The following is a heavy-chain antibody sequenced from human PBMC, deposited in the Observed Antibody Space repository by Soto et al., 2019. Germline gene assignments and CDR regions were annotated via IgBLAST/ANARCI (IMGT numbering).Heavy chain of an antibody. CDR3: ARDTYSYGSYYYGMDV. D-gene: IGHD5-18*01. J-gene: IGHJ6*02. Sequence: EVQLVESGGGLVKPGGSLRLSCAASGFTFSSYTMNWVRQAPGKGLEWVSSISSSSSNIYYADSVKGRFTISRDNAKNSLYLQMNSLRAEDTAVYYCARDTYSYGSYYYGMDVWGQGTTVTVSS. CDR2: ISSSSSNI. V-gene: IGHV3-21*01. CDR1: GFTFSSYT.